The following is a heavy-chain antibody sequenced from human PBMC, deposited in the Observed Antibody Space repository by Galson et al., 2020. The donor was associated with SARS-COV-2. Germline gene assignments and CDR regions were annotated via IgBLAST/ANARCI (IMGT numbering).Heavy chain of an antibody. Sequence: GGSLRLSCAASGLTFDDHAMRWVRQAPGKVLEWVSSITWNSGSIGYEDFAKVRFTISRDNAKTSLFLQMNSLRPEDTAWYYFAKASSPVGAYFDSWCQGTLVTVSS. V-gene: IGHV3-9*01. J-gene: IGHJ4*02. CDR3: AKASSPVGAYFDS. D-gene: IGHD3-16*01. CDR1: GLTFDDHA. CDR2: ITWNSGSI.